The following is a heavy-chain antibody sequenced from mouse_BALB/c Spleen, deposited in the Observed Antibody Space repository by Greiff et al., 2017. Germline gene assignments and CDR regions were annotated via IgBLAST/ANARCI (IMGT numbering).Heavy chain of an antibody. CDR1: GYAFSSSW. Sequence: QVQLQQSGPELVKPGASVKISCKASGYAFSSSWMNWVKQRPGQGLEWIGRIYPGDGDTNYNGKFKGKATLTADKSSSTAYMQLSSLTSVDSAVYFCARGDGLDYGGQGTTLTVSS. CDR3: ARGDGLDY. D-gene: IGHD1-1*01. J-gene: IGHJ2*01. CDR2: IYPGDGDT. V-gene: IGHV1-82*01.